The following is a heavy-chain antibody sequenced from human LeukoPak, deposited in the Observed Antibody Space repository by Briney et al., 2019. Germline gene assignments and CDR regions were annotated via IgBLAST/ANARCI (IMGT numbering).Heavy chain of an antibody. V-gene: IGHV3-7*01. J-gene: IGHJ4*02. CDR3: AREEDYGDYPGVTDY. D-gene: IGHD4-17*01. Sequence: GGSLRLSCAVSGFAFNTYTMTRVRQAPGKGLEWVGNIKGDGSEKYYVDSVKGRFTISRDNAKNSLYLQMNSLRAEDTAVYYCAREEDYGDYPGVTDYWGQGTLVTVSS. CDR1: GFAFNTYT. CDR2: IKGDGSEK.